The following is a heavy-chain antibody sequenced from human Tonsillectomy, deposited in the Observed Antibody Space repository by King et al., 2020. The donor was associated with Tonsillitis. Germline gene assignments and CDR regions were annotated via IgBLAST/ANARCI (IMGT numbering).Heavy chain of an antibody. V-gene: IGHV6-1*01. CDR1: GDSVSSNSAA. J-gene: IGHJ6*02. CDR3: ARDYARCSSTSCYVDGMDV. CDR2: TYYRSKWYN. Sequence: VQLPQSGPGLVKPSQTLSLTCAISGDSVSSNSAAWNWIRQSPSRGLEWLGRTYYRSKWYNDYAVSVKSRITINPDTSKNQFSLQLNSVTPEDTAVYYCARDYARCSSTSCYVDGMDVWGQGTTVTVSS. D-gene: IGHD2-2*01.